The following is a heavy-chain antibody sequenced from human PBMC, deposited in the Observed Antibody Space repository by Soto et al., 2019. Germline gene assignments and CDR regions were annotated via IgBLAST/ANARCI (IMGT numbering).Heavy chain of an antibody. D-gene: IGHD3-9*01. CDR2: IYYSGST. J-gene: IGHJ4*02. CDR3: ARDPTGYYYDY. Sequence: SETPXLTCTVSGGSISSGCYYWSWIRQHPGKGLEWIGYIYYSGSTYYNSSLKSRVIITVDTSKNQFSLKLSSVTAADTAVYYCARDPTGYYYDYWGQGILVTVSS. CDR1: GGSISSGCYY. V-gene: IGHV4-31*03.